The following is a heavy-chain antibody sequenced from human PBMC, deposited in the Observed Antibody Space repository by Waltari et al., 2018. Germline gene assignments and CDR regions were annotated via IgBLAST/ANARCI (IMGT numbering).Heavy chain of an antibody. Sequence: QVQLVQSGAEVKKPGASVKVSCKASGYPFTTYSMHWVRQAPGQGLEWVGIINPDGGSTSYAQKFQDRLTMTRDTSTSTVYMQLTSLTSEDTAVYYCASQRAGSGWLSIDYWGQGTLVTVSS. D-gene: IGHD6-19*01. CDR1: GYPFTTYS. CDR3: ASQRAGSGWLSIDY. CDR2: INPDGGST. J-gene: IGHJ4*02. V-gene: IGHV1-46*03.